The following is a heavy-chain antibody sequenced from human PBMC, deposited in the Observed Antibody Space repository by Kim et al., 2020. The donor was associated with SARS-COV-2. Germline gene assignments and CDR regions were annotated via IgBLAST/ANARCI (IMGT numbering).Heavy chain of an antibody. V-gene: IGHV3-30*18. D-gene: IGHD3-3*01. J-gene: IGHJ4*02. CDR1: GFTFNYYG. Sequence: WGSLRLSCAASGFTFNYYGMHWVRQAPGKGLEWVAVISYDGSNKYYADSVKGRFIISRDNSKNMLYLQMNSLRPEDTAVYYCAKVVGRGVVPYYFDSWGQGTLVTVSS. CDR2: ISYDGSNK. CDR3: AKVVGRGVVPYYFDS.